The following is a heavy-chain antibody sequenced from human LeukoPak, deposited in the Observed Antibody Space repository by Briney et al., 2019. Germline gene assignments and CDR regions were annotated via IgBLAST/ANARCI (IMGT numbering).Heavy chain of an antibody. CDR1: GYTFTGYY. CDR2: INPNSGGT. Sequence: ASVKVSCKASGYTFTGYYMHWVRQAPGQGLEWMGWINPNSGGTNYAQKFQGRVTVTRDTSISTAYMELSRLRSDDTAVYYCASPDTRASYYYGMDVWGQGTTVTVSS. V-gene: IGHV1-2*02. J-gene: IGHJ6*02. CDR3: ASPDTRASYYYGMDV.